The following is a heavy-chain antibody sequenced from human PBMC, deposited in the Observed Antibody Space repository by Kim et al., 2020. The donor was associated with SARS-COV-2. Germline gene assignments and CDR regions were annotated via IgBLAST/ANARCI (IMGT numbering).Heavy chain of an antibody. CDR2: INAGNGNT. J-gene: IGHJ4*02. V-gene: IGHV1-3*01. D-gene: IGHD3-10*01. Sequence: ASVKVSCKASGYTFTSYAMHWVRQAPGQRLEWMGWINAGNGNTKYSQKFQGRVTITRDTSASTAYMELSSLRSEDTAVYYCASGNSMVRGVIITFPFDYWGQGTLVTVSS. CDR1: GYTFTSYA. CDR3: ASGNSMVRGVIITFPFDY.